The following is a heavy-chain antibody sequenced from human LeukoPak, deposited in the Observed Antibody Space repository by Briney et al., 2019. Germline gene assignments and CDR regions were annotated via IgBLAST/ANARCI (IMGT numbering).Heavy chain of an antibody. V-gene: IGHV4-59*01. Sequence: LETLSLTCTVSGGSISSYYWSWMRQPPGKGLEWFGYIYYSGSTNYNPSLKSRVTISLDTSKNQFSLKLSSVTAADTAVYYCARDKGSYSSSSAVWFDPWGQGTLVTVSS. J-gene: IGHJ5*02. CDR3: ARDKGSYSSSSAVWFDP. D-gene: IGHD6-6*01. CDR2: IYYSGST. CDR1: GGSISSYY.